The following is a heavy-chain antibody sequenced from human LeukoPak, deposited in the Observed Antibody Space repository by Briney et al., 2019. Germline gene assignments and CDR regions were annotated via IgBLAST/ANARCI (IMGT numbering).Heavy chain of an antibody. D-gene: IGHD6-6*01. CDR2: IGTNSRTT. J-gene: IGHJ6*03. CDR3: ARDGGIAARRSYYYYMDV. CDR1: GFTFSSSG. Sequence: GGSLRLSCTASGFTFSSSGMNWVRQAPGKGLEWVSFIGTNSRTTYYGDSVKGRFTISRDNAKNSLYLQMDSLRAEDTAVYYCARDGGIAARRSYYYYMDVWGKGTTVTVSS. V-gene: IGHV3-48*01.